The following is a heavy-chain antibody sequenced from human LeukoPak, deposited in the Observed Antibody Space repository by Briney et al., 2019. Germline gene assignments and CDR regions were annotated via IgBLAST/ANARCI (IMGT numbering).Heavy chain of an antibody. J-gene: IGHJ5*02. Sequence: TSETLSLTCAVYGGSFSGYHWNWIRQSPEKGLEWIGEINNKGITTYNPSFKSRVSMSLDTSKNQFSLNLRSVTAADTAMYYCVRHLSRYFDDQWAQGTLVTVSS. D-gene: IGHD3-9*01. V-gene: IGHV4-34*01. CDR1: GGSFSGYH. CDR2: INNKGIT. CDR3: VRHLSRYFDDQ.